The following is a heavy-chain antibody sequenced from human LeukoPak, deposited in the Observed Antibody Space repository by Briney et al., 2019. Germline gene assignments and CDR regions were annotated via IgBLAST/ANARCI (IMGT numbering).Heavy chain of an antibody. CDR1: GYIFTSHW. V-gene: IGHV5-51*03. D-gene: IGHD6-19*01. CDR3: ARPLDAVAGTSSDY. Sequence: GESLNLSCTGSGYIFTSHWIGWVRQMPGKGLEWMGIIYPGDSDTIYSPSFQGQVTISADKSISTAYLQWSSLKASDTAMYYCARPLDAVAGTSSDYWGQGTLVTVSS. J-gene: IGHJ4*02. CDR2: IYPGDSDT.